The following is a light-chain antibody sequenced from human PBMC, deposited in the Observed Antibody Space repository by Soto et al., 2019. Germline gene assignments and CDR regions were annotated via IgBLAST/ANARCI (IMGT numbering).Light chain of an antibody. CDR1: QSVTSKY. J-gene: IGKJ4*01. CDR2: DVS. CDR3: QLYGDSPT. V-gene: IGKV3-20*01. Sequence: IVLTQSPGTLSLSPGERATLSCRASQSVTSKYLAWFQQKPGQAPRLLLYDVSTSATGFPGRFSGSGSGTDFTLTISRLEPEDFAVYYCQLYGDSPTFGGGTKVEIK.